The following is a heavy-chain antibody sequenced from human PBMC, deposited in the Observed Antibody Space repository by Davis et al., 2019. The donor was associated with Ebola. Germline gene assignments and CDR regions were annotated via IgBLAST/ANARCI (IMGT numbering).Heavy chain of an antibody. Sequence: SETLSLTCAVSGGSISSSNWWSWVRQPPGKGLEWIGEIYHSGSTNYNPPLKSRVTISVDKSKNQFSLKLSSVTAADTAVYYCARLYDYYDSSGLDYWGQGTLVTVSS. CDR3: ARLYDYYDSSGLDY. CDR2: IYHSGST. D-gene: IGHD3-22*01. J-gene: IGHJ4*02. V-gene: IGHV4-4*02. CDR1: GGSISSSNW.